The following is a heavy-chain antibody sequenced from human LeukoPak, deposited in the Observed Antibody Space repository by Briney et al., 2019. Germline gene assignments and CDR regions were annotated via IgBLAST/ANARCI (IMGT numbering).Heavy chain of an antibody. Sequence: SGGSLRLSCAASGFTFSSYGMHWVRQAPGKGLEWVSAISGSGASTYYADSVKGRFTISRDNSKNTLYLQMNSLRAEDTAVYYCAKALDYYGSGSYQFDYWGQGTLVTVSS. D-gene: IGHD3-10*01. CDR3: AKALDYYGSGSYQFDY. CDR1: GFTFSSYG. J-gene: IGHJ4*02. CDR2: ISGSGAST. V-gene: IGHV3-23*01.